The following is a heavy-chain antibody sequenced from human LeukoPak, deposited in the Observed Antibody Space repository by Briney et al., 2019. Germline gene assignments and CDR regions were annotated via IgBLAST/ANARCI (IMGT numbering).Heavy chain of an antibody. Sequence: ASVNVSCKASGYTFTSYYMHWVRQAPGQGLEWMGGIIPIFGTANYAQKFQGRVTITADESTSTAYMELSSLRSEDTAVYYCARLAGDFWSGYYSAFDYWGQGTLVTVSS. CDR1: GYTFTSYY. J-gene: IGHJ4*02. CDR3: ARLAGDFWSGYYSAFDY. D-gene: IGHD3-3*01. V-gene: IGHV1-69*13. CDR2: IIPIFGTA.